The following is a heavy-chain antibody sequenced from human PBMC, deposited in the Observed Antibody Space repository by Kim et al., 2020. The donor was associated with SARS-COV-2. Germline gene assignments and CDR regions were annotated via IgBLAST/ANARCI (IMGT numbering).Heavy chain of an antibody. Sequence: SETLSLTCAVYGGSFSGYYWSWIRQSPGKGLEWIGEINHSGSTTYNPSLESRVTISVDTSKNQFSLRLSSVTAADTGVYYCANVVAAACGFDPWGQGTLVTVSS. V-gene: IGHV4-34*01. CDR2: INHSGST. J-gene: IGHJ5*02. CDR1: GGSFSGYY. CDR3: ANVVAAACGFDP. D-gene: IGHD6-25*01.